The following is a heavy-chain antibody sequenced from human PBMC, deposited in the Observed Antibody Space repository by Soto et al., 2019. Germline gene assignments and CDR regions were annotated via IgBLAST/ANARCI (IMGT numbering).Heavy chain of an antibody. J-gene: IGHJ4*02. D-gene: IGHD3-10*01. CDR1: GCSISNAAYY. Sequence: SETLSLTCNVSGCSISNAAYYWGWIRQPPGKGLECIGIIYYSGNTYYSPSLKSRVTMSVDTSKNRFSLKLSSVSAADTSMYYCARVYGSGSYFFDSWGQGTLVT. V-gene: IGHV4-39*01. CDR2: IYYSGNT. CDR3: ARVYGSGSYFFDS.